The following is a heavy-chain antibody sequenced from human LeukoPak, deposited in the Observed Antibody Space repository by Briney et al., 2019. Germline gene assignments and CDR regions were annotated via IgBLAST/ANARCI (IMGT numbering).Heavy chain of an antibody. V-gene: IGHV1-69*13. Sequence: SVKVSCKASGGTFSSYAISWVRQAPGQGLEWMGGIIPIFGTANYAQKFQGRVTITADESTSTAYMELSSLRSEDTAVYYSARGSRAAAGHNWFDPWGQGTLVTVSS. CDR3: ARGSRAAAGHNWFDP. J-gene: IGHJ5*02. CDR2: IIPIFGTA. CDR1: GGTFSSYA. D-gene: IGHD6-13*01.